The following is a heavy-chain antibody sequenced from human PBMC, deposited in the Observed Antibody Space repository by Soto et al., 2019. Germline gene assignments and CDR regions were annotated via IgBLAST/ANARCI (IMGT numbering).Heavy chain of an antibody. CDR1: GFTFSSYA. J-gene: IGHJ4*02. CDR2: TSYDGINK. CDR3: ARDEEGVTDY. D-gene: IGHD4-4*01. V-gene: IGHV3-30-3*01. Sequence: QVQLVESGGGVVQPGRSLRLSCAASGFTFSSYAMHWVRQAPGKGLEWVAVTSYDGINKYYADSVKGRFTISRDNSKNTLYLQMNSLRGEDTAVYYCARDEEGVTDYWGQGTQVTVSP.